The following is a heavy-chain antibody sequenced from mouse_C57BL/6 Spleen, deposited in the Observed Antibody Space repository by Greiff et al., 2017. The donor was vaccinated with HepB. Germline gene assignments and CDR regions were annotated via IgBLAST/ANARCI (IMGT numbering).Heavy chain of an antibody. V-gene: IGHV1-59*01. CDR3: ERQLQAWFAY. CDR1: GYTFTSYW. Sequence: QVQLQQPGAELVRPGTSVKLSCKASGYTFTSYWMHWVKQRPGQGLEWIGVIDPSDSYTNYNQKFKGKATLTVDTSSSTAYMQLSSLTSEDSAVYYCERQLQAWFAYWGQGTLVTVSA. CDR2: IDPSDSYT. J-gene: IGHJ3*01. D-gene: IGHD4-1*02.